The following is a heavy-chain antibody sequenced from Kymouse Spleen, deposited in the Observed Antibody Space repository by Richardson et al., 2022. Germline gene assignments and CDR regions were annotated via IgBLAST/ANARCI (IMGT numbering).Heavy chain of an antibody. CDR3: ARDQVGFGELSFDY. CDR2: IWYDGSNK. CDR1: GFTFSSYG. V-gene: IGHV3-33*01. D-gene: IGHD3-10*01. Sequence: QVQLVESGGGVVQPGRSLRLSCAASGFTFSSYGMHWVRQAPGKGLEWVAVIWYDGSNKYYADSVKGRFTISRDNSKNTLYLQMNSLRAEDTAVYYCARDQVGFGELSFDYWGQGTLVTVSS. J-gene: IGHJ4*02.